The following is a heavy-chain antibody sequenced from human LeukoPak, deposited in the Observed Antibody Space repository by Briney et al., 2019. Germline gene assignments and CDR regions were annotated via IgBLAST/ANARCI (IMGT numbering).Heavy chain of an antibody. V-gene: IGHV3-48*01. CDR1: GFTFSSYN. CDR2: ISSSSGTI. Sequence: GGSLRLSCVASGFTFSSYNMNWVRQAPGRGLEWVSYISSSSGTIYYADSVKGRFTISRDNAKNSLYLQMNSLRAEDTAVYYCAPSSSWYKYYFDYWGQGTLVTVSS. CDR3: APSSSWYKYYFDY. J-gene: IGHJ4*02. D-gene: IGHD6-13*01.